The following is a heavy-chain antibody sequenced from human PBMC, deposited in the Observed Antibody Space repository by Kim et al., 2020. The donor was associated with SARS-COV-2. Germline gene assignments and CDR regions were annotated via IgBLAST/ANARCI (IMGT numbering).Heavy chain of an antibody. Sequence: ASVKVSCKASGYTFTKCAMHWVRQAPGQRLEWMGWINPGYGDTKYSQNFQGRVTITRDTSASTAYMELSSLRSEDTAVYYCASRGEVDGANIEYFHHWGQGTLVTVSS. CDR1: GYTFTKCA. V-gene: IGHV1-3*01. J-gene: IGHJ1*01. CDR3: ASRGEVDGANIEYFHH. CDR2: INPGYGDT. D-gene: IGHD1-26*01.